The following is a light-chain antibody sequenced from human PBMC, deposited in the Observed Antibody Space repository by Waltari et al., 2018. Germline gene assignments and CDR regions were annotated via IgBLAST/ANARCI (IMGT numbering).Light chain of an antibody. CDR1: QGVSRY. J-gene: IGKJ4*01. CDR3: QQRSNWLT. Sequence: LSCRASQGVSRYLAWYQQKPGQAPRLLIYDASNRATRIPARFSGSGSGTDFTLTISSLEPEDFAVYYCQQRSNWLTFGGGTKVEIK. V-gene: IGKV3-11*01. CDR2: DAS.